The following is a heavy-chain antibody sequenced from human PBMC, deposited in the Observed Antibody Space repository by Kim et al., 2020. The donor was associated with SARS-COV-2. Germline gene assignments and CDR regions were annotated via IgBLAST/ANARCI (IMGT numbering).Heavy chain of an antibody. J-gene: IGHJ3*02. Sequence: GGSLRLSCAASGFTFISYWMTWVRQAPGKGLEWVANIKQDGNQKYYVDSVKGRFTISRDNAENSLYLQMNSLRAEDTAVYYCARDGDLYSSGKDAFDIWG. CDR2: IKQDGNQK. D-gene: IGHD6-19*01. V-gene: IGHV3-7*01. CDR3: ARDGDLYSSGKDAFDI. CDR1: GFTFISYW.